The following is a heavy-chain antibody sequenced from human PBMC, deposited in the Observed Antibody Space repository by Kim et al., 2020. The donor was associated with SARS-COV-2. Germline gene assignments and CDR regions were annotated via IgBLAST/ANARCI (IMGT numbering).Heavy chain of an antibody. CDR2: IYYSGST. J-gene: IGHJ4*02. V-gene: IGHV4-31*03. Sequence: SETLSLTCIVSGGSISSGGYYWSWIRQHPGKGLEWIGYIYYSGSTYYNPSLKSRVTISVDTSKNQFSLKLSSVTAADTAVYYCARALYYYAYFDYWGQGTLVTVSS. CDR1: GGSISSGGYY. CDR3: ARALYYYAYFDY. D-gene: IGHD3-10*01.